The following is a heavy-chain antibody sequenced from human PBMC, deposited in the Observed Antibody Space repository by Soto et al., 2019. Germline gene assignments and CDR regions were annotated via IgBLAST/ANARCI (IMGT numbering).Heavy chain of an antibody. Sequence: ASVKVSCKASGGTFSSYTISWVRQAPGQGLEWMGRIIPILGIANYAQKFQGRVTITADKSTSTAYMELSSLRSEDTAVYYCARDVLRYFDWLSSPPMAGGMDVWGQGTTVTVSS. V-gene: IGHV1-69*04. J-gene: IGHJ6*02. CDR3: ARDVLRYFDWLSSPPMAGGMDV. CDR1: GGTFSSYT. CDR2: IIPILGIA. D-gene: IGHD3-9*01.